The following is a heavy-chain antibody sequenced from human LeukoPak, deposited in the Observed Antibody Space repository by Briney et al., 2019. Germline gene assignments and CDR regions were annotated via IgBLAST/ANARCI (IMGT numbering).Heavy chain of an antibody. V-gene: IGHV1-2*02. CDR3: ARDMWQQFDWFDP. CDR1: GYTFTAYY. Sequence: GASVKVSCEASGYTFTAYYMHWVRQAPGQGLEWMGWINPNTGDTNSAERFQGRVTMTRDSSISTAYLELSRLTSDDTAVYYCARDMWQQFDWFDPWGQGTLVTVSS. CDR2: INPNTGDT. D-gene: IGHD6-13*01. J-gene: IGHJ5*02.